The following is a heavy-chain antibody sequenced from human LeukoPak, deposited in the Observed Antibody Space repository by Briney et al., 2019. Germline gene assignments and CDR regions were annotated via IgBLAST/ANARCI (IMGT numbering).Heavy chain of an antibody. Sequence: GGSLRLSCAASGFTFSSYEMNWVRQAPGKGLEWVSYISSSGSTIYYADSVEGRFTISRDNSKNTLYLQMNSLRAEDTAVYYCASQYSSGWPFSAEYFQHWGQGTLVTVSS. CDR2: ISSSGSTI. CDR1: GFTFSSYE. CDR3: ASQYSSGWPFSAEYFQH. D-gene: IGHD6-19*01. J-gene: IGHJ1*01. V-gene: IGHV3-48*03.